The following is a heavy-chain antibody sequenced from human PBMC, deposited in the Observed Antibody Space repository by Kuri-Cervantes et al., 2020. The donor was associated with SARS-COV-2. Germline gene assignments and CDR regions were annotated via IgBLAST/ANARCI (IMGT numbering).Heavy chain of an antibody. CDR1: GLIFINYA. D-gene: IGHD2-2*02. CDR2: ITTGGDTP. Sequence: GGSLRLSCAASGLIFINYAMIWIRQSPGQGLEWVSGITTGGDTPFYAGSVRGRFTISRDNSKDTVYLQMNTLRADDTGMYYCAAYTPRGDYWGQGTLVTVSS. V-gene: IGHV3-23*01. CDR3: AAYTPRGDY. J-gene: IGHJ4*02.